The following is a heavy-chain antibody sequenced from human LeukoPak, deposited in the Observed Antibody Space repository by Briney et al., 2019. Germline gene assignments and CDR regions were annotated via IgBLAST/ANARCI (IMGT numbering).Heavy chain of an antibody. CDR2: IIPIFGTA. D-gene: IGHD3-10*01. CDR1: GGTFSSYA. V-gene: IGHV1-69*13. Sequence: SVKVSCQASGGTFSSYAISWVRQAPGQGLEWMGGIIPIFGTANYAQKFQGRVTITADESTSTAYMELSSLRSEDTAVYYCARDTVSNYYGSGSHYWGQGTLVTVSS. J-gene: IGHJ4*02. CDR3: ARDTVSNYYGSGSHY.